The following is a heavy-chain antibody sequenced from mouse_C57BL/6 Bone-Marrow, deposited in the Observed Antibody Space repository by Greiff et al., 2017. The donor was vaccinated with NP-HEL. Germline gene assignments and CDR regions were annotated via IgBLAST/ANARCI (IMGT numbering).Heavy chain of an antibody. J-gene: IGHJ2*01. CDR1: GYSITSGYY. V-gene: IGHV3-6*01. CDR3: ARDGYYYGSRSNY. CDR2: ISYDGSN. D-gene: IGHD1-1*01. Sequence: EVQLQESGPGLVKPSQSLSLTCSVTGYSITSGYYWNWIRQFPGNKLEWMGYISYDGSNNYNPSLKNRNSITRDTSKNQFFLKLNSVTTEDTATYYCARDGYYYGSRSNYWGQGTTLTVSS.